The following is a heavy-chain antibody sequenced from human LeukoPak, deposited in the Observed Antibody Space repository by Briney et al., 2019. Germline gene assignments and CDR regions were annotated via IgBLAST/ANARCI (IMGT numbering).Heavy chain of an antibody. CDR2: ISGSGGST. D-gene: IGHD3-3*01. V-gene: IGHV3-23*01. Sequence: GGSLRLSCAASGFTFSSYVTNWVRQAPGEGLEWVSAISGSGGSTYYAHSVKGRLTIARDNSKNTLYLQMNSLRGEDTAVYYCANANYDFWSGYQGWGQGTLVTVSS. CDR3: ANANYDFWSGYQG. J-gene: IGHJ4*02. CDR1: GFTFSSYV.